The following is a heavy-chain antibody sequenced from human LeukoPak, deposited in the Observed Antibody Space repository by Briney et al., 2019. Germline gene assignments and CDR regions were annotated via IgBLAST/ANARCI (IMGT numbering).Heavy chain of an antibody. V-gene: IGHV3-23*01. CDR1: GFSLTTYG. CDR2: ISNSGGST. J-gene: IGHJ4*02. D-gene: IGHD1-20*01. CDR3: ANNWNLDN. Sequence: PGRSLRLSCAASGFSLTTYGTHWLRQAPGKGLEWVSAISNSGGSTYYPDSVKGRFTISRDNSKNTLYLQMNSLRAEDTAVYYCANNWNLDNWGQGTLVTVSS.